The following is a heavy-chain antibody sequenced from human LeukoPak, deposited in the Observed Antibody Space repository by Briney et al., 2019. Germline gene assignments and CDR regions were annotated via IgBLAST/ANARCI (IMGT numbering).Heavy chain of an antibody. CDR2: INHSGST. Sequence: SETLSLTCTVSGVSFTGGSYYWSWIRQPPGKGLEWIGEINHSGSTNYNPSLKSRVTISVDTSKNQFSLKLSSVTAADTAVYYCARRGRITIFGVEPTNWFDPWGQGTLVTVSS. J-gene: IGHJ5*02. CDR1: GVSFTGGSYY. D-gene: IGHD3-3*01. V-gene: IGHV4-34*01. CDR3: ARRGRITIFGVEPTNWFDP.